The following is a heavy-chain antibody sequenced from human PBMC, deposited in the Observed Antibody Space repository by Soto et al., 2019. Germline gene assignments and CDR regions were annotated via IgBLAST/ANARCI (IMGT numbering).Heavy chain of an antibody. J-gene: IGHJ6*02. Sequence: QVQMVESGGGVVQPGRSLTLSCAASGFSFSTFGMHWVRQAPGKGLQWVAVISNDGRNKYYEDSVKGRFTISRDNSKDTVFLQMNSLSGEDTGTYYCAKVVRADSTSSNFYYYSAMDVWGQGTTVTVSS. CDR3: AKVVRADSTSSNFYYYSAMDV. CDR1: GFSFSTFG. V-gene: IGHV3-30*18. D-gene: IGHD6-6*01. CDR2: ISNDGRNK.